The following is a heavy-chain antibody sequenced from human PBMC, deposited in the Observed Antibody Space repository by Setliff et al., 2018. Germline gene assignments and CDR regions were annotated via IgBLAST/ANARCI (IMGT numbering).Heavy chain of an antibody. V-gene: IGHV4-34*01. Sequence: NPSETLSLTCTVYGGSFSNYYWSWIRQPPGKGLEWIGEINHSGSTNYNSSLTSRVTISVDTSKNQFSLKLSSVTAADTAVYYCRFWSTMIQGVRLYYHGLDVWGQGTTVTVSS. CDR3: RFWSTMIQGVRLYYHGLDV. CDR2: INHSGST. J-gene: IGHJ6*02. CDR1: GGSFSNYY. D-gene: IGHD3-10*01.